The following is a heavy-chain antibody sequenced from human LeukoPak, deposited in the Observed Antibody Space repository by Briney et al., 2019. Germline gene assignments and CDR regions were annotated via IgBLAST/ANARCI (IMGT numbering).Heavy chain of an antibody. V-gene: IGHV1-69*05. J-gene: IGHJ4*02. D-gene: IGHD3-22*01. CDR3: ARDPELGLDRSGYYYLV. Sequence: ASVKVSCKASGDTFRNYAISWVREAPGQGLEWMGRIIPIFGTTRYAQKFQGRVTITTDASTTTAHMELNSLRSEDTAVYYCARDPELGLDRSGYYYLVWGQGTLVTVSS. CDR1: GDTFRNYA. CDR2: IIPIFGTT.